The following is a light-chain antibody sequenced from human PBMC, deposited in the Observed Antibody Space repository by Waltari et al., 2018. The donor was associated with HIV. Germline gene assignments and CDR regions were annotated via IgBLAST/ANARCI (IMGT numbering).Light chain of an antibody. CDR2: DAS. V-gene: IGKV3-11*01. CDR3: QQRSNLPRFT. Sequence: EIVLTQSPATLSLSPGERATRSCRASQSVSNNFAWYQQRPGQAPRLLIYDASNRTTGIPARFSGSGSGTDFTLTISSLEPEDFVVYYCQQRSNLPRFTFVQGTMLAI. J-gene: IGKJ2*01. CDR1: QSVSNN.